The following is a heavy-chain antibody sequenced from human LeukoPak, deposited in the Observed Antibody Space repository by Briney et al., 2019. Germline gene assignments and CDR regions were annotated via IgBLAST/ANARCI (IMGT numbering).Heavy chain of an antibody. V-gene: IGHV3-23*01. CDR3: AKQWVDC. CDR2: ISESGDKP. D-gene: IGHD6-19*01. Sequence: GGSLRLSCAASGFTFNNYAMNWVRQAPGKGLEWVSSISESGDKPDYADSVKGRFTISRDNSRNTLYLQMNSLRAEDTALYYCAKQWVDCWGQGTLVTASS. CDR1: GFTFNNYA. J-gene: IGHJ4*02.